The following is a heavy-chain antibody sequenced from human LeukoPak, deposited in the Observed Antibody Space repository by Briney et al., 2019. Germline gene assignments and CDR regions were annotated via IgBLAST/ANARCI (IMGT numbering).Heavy chain of an antibody. V-gene: IGHV3-74*01. CDR2: INSDES. CDR1: GFTLSSYW. CDR3: ARDRLDRNYYYGLDV. Sequence: GGSLRLSCAASGFTLSSYWMHWVRQAPGKGLVRVSRINSDESTYADSVKGRFTISRDNAKNTLYLQMNSLRAEDTAVYYCARDRLDRNYYYGLDVWGQGTTVTVSS. D-gene: IGHD2-2*03. J-gene: IGHJ6*02.